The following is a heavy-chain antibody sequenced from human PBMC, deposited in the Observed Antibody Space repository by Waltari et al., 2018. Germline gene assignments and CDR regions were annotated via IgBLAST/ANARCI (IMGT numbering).Heavy chain of an antibody. D-gene: IGHD3-3*01. CDR2: IFASGGT. J-gene: IGHJ5*02. CDR3: ARGNYGLFSGHYSDL. V-gene: IGHV4-4*07. CDR1: GGSVTGAN. Sequence: QVELQESGPGLVKPSETLSLTCTVSGGSVTGANWSWVRQPAGKGLEWIGRIFASGGTDDNPSFKSRVTMSVDTSKNEFSLRLTSVTAADTAVYYCARGNYGLFSGHYSDLWGRGTRVTVSS.